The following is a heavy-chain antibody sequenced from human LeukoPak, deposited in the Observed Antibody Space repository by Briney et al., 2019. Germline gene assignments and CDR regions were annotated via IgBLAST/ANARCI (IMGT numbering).Heavy chain of an antibody. CDR1: GYSFTSYW. D-gene: IGHD2-15*01. V-gene: IGHV5-51*01. J-gene: IGHJ3*02. CDR2: IYPGDSDT. Sequence: GESLKISCKGSGYSFTSYWIGWVRQMPGKGLEWMGIIYPGDSDTRYSPSFQGQVTISADKSISTAYLQWSSLKASDTAMYYCARQVSGTVVVFDAFDIWGQGTMVTVSS. CDR3: ARQVSGTVVVFDAFDI.